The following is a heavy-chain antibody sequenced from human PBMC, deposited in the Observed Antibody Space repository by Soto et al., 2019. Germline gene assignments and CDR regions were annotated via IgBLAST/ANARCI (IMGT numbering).Heavy chain of an antibody. CDR1: GYSISSGYY. V-gene: IGHV4-38-2*01. Sequence: SETLSLTFGVSGYSISSGYYCGWIRQPPGKGLEWIGSIYHSGTTYYNPSLKSRLNISIDTSKNHFSLRLTSVTAADTAVYYCARSLYTASWYAGNWGQGTLVTVSS. J-gene: IGHJ4*02. CDR2: IYHSGTT. CDR3: ARSLYTASWYAGN. D-gene: IGHD6-13*01.